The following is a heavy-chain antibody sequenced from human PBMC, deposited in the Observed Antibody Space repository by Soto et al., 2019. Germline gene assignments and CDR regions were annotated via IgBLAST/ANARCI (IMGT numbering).Heavy chain of an antibody. J-gene: IGHJ5*02. V-gene: IGHV4-34*01. Sequence: LSLTCAVYGGSFSGYYWSWIRQPPGKGLEWIGEINHSGSTNYNPSLKSRVTISVDTSKNQFSLKLSSVTAADTAVYYCARPRYRAAAGTNWFDPWAREPWSPSPQ. CDR2: INHSGST. CDR3: ARPRYRAAAGTNWFDP. CDR1: GGSFSGYY. D-gene: IGHD6-13*01.